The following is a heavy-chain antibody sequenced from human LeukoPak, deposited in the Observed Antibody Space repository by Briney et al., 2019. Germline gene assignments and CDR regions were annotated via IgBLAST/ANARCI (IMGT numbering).Heavy chain of an antibody. CDR2: IIPIFGIA. Sequence: ASVKVSCKASGGTFSSYAISWVRQAPGQGLEWMGRIIPIFGIANYAQKLQGRVTMTTDTSTSTAYMELRSLRSDDTAVYYCASVDTAPDAFDIWGQGTMVTVSS. V-gene: IGHV1-69*04. CDR3: ASVDTAPDAFDI. CDR1: GGTFSSYA. J-gene: IGHJ3*02. D-gene: IGHD5-18*01.